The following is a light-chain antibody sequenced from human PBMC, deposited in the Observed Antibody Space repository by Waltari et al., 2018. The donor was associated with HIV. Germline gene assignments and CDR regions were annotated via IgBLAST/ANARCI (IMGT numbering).Light chain of an antibody. CDR1: SSNIGRNY. Sequence: QSVLTQPPSASGTPGQRVTISCSGSSSNIGRNYVYWYQQLPRTAPKLLIYTNNQRPSGVPDRFSGSKSGTSASLAISGLRSEDEADYYCAAWDASLSVVFGGGTKLTVL. CDR3: AAWDASLSVV. CDR2: TNN. V-gene: IGLV1-47*01. J-gene: IGLJ2*01.